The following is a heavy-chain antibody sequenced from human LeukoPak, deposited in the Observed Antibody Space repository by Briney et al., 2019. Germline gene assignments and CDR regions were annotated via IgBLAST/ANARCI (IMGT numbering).Heavy chain of an antibody. V-gene: IGHV3-66*01. CDR2: IYSGGST. CDR1: GFNFNNAW. Sequence: GGSLRLSCEGSGFNFNNAWMSWVRQAPGKGLEWVSVIYSGGSTYYADSVKGRFTISRDNSKNTLYLQMNSLRAEDTAVYYCARDYYGSGGQGFDYWGQGTLVTVSS. J-gene: IGHJ4*02. D-gene: IGHD3-10*01. CDR3: ARDYYGSGGQGFDY.